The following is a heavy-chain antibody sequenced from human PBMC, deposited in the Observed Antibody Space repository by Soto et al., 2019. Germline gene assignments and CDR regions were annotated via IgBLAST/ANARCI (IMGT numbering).Heavy chain of an antibody. Sequence: PGGSLRLSCGASGFTFSSYAMTWVRQAPGKGLEWVSAITANAAGTFYADSVKGRFTISRDNSENTLSLQMNSLRAEDTAVYYCAKDYARASDYWGQGTQVTVSS. D-gene: IGHD3-16*01. V-gene: IGHV3-23*01. J-gene: IGHJ4*02. CDR3: AKDYARASDY. CDR1: GFTFSSYA. CDR2: ITANAAGT.